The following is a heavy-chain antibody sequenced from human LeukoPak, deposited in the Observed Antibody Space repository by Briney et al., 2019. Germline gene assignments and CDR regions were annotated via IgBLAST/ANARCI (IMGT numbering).Heavy chain of an antibody. CDR2: IYYSGST. J-gene: IGHJ4*02. Sequence: PSETLSLTCTVSGGSISSSSYYWGWIRQPPGKGLEGIGRIYYSGSTYYNPSLKSRVTISVDTSKNQFSLKLSSVTAADTAVYYCARQFTRGGYYFDYWGQGTLVTVSS. CDR3: ARQFTRGGYYFDY. D-gene: IGHD6-25*01. CDR1: GGSISSSSYY. V-gene: IGHV4-39*01.